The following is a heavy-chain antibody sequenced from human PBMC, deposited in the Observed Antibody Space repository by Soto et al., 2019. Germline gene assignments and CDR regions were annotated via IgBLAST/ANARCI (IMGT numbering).Heavy chain of an antibody. J-gene: IGHJ6*02. CDR2: ISYDGSNK. Sequence: GGSLRLSCAASGFTFSSYAMHWVRQAPGKGLEWVAVISYDGSNKYYADSVKGRFTISRDNSKNTLYLQMNSLRAEDTAVYYCARDRLPRYYYYGMDVRGQGTTVTVSS. V-gene: IGHV3-30-3*01. D-gene: IGHD2-15*01. CDR1: GFTFSSYA. CDR3: ARDRLPRYYYYGMDV.